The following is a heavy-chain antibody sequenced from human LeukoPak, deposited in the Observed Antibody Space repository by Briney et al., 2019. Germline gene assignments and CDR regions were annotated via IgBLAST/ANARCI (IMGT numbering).Heavy chain of an antibody. CDR1: GFTFSDYY. CDR3: ARDIVGATSDYFDY. V-gene: IGHV3-11*01. Sequence: GGSLRLSCAASGFTFSDYYMSWIRQAPGKGLEWVSYISSSGSTIYYADSVKGRFTISRDNAKNSLNLQMNSLRAEDTAVYYCARDIVGATSDYFDYWGQGTLVTVSS. CDR2: ISSSGSTI. J-gene: IGHJ4*02. D-gene: IGHD1-26*01.